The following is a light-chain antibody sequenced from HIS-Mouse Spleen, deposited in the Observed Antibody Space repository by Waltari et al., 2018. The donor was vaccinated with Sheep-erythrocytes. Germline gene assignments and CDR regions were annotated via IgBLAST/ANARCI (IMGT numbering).Light chain of an antibody. J-gene: IGLJ1*01. Sequence: SSELTQPPSVSVSPGQTASITCPGAKLGDKYACWYQQKPGQSPVLVIYQDTKRPSGIPERFSGSKSGNTASLTISGLQAEDEADYYCCSYAGSYNHVFATGTKVTVL. CDR1: KLGDKY. CDR2: QDT. CDR3: CSYAGSYNHV. V-gene: IGLV3-1*01.